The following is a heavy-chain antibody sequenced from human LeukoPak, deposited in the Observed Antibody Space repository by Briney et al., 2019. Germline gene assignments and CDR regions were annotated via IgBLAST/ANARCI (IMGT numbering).Heavy chain of an antibody. CDR2: MNPNSGNT. D-gene: IGHD2-15*01. V-gene: IGHV1-8*01. CDR3: ATGLVAATGSDSW. J-gene: IGHJ4*02. Sequence: GWMNPNSGNTGYAQKFQGRVTMTEDTSTDTAYMELSSLRSEDTAVYYCATGLVAATGSDSWWGQGTLVTVSS.